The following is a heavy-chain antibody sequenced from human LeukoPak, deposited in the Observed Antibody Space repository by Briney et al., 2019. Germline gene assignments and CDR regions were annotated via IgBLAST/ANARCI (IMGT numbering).Heavy chain of an antibody. CDR1: GFTFSSYS. Sequence: PGGSLRLSCAASGFTFSSYSMNWVRQAPGKGLEWVANIKQDGGEKYYVDSVMGRFTVSRDNAKNSLYLQMNGLRAEDTAVYYCARARSGSYYVLDAFDIWGQGTMVTVSS. D-gene: IGHD1-26*01. CDR3: ARARSGSYYVLDAFDI. CDR2: IKQDGGEK. V-gene: IGHV3-7*01. J-gene: IGHJ3*02.